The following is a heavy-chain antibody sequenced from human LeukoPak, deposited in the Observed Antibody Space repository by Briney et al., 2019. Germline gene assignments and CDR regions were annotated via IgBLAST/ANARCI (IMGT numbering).Heavy chain of an antibody. CDR3: ASLGIAVAGNDAFNI. CDR1: GGSISSSSYY. CDR2: IYYSGST. J-gene: IGHJ3*02. D-gene: IGHD6-19*01. V-gene: IGHV4-39*01. Sequence: SETLSLTCTVSGGSISSSSYYWGWIRQATGKGLEWIGSIYYSGSTYYNPSLKSRVTISVDTSKNQFSLKLSSVTAADTAVYYCASLGIAVAGNDAFNIWGQGTMVTVSS.